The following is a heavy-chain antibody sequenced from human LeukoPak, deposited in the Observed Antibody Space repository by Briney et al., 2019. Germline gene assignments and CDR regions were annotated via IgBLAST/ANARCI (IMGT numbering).Heavy chain of an antibody. V-gene: IGHV1-24*01. CDR3: ATGLRDGYNPSSWFDP. Sequence: GASVKVSCKVSGYTLTELSMHWVRQAPGKGLEWMGGFDPEDGETIYAQKFQGRVTMTEDTSTDTAYMELSSLRSEDTAVYYCATGLRDGYNPSSWFDPWGQGTLVTVSS. CDR1: GYTLTELS. CDR2: FDPEDGET. J-gene: IGHJ5*02. D-gene: IGHD5-24*01.